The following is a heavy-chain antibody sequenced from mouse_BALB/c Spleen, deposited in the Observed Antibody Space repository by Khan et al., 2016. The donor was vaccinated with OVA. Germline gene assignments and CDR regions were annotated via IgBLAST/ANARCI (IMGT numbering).Heavy chain of an antibody. CDR1: GFTFSSYG. CDR2: ISSGGSYT. V-gene: IGHV5-6*01. J-gene: IGHJ4*01. D-gene: IGHD2-3*01. Sequence: EVELVESGGDLVKPGGSLKLSCAASGFTFSSYGMSWVRQTPDKRLEWVAAISSGGSYTYYPDSLKGRFTISRDNDKNILYLKRNSLNTDDTAMYYCARQPGYYEESAMDYWGQGTSVTVSS. CDR3: ARQPGYYEESAMDY.